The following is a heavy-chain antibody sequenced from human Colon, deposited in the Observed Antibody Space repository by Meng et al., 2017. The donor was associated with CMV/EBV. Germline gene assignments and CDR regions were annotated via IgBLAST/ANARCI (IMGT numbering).Heavy chain of an antibody. CDR1: RGRFDNEA. Sequence: AVPVSYKHCRGRFDNEAIHWVRQAPGQGLEWMGGIMPIIGIVNYALKSHHRVTITADRSTDTAYMELSGLRSEDTAVYYCAGERDIVVESEAIMGSYSYHTMDVWGPGTTVTVSS. CDR3: AGERDIVVESEAIMGSYSYHTMDV. V-gene: IGHV1-69*10. CDR2: IMPIIGIV. D-gene: IGHD2-2*01. J-gene: IGHJ6*02.